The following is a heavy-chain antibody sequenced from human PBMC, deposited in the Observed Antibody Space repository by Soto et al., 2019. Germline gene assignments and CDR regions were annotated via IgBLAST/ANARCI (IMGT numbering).Heavy chain of an antibody. CDR3: ASSYYDILTGYYRNHGMDV. CDR1: GGTFSSYA. Sequence: ASVKVSCKASGGTFSSYAISWVRQAPGQGLEWMGGIIPIFGTANYAQKFQGRVTNTADESTSTAYMELGSLRSEDTAVYYCASSYYDILTGYYRNHGMDVWVQGTSVTVSS. J-gene: IGHJ6*02. CDR2: IIPIFGTA. D-gene: IGHD3-9*01. V-gene: IGHV1-69*13.